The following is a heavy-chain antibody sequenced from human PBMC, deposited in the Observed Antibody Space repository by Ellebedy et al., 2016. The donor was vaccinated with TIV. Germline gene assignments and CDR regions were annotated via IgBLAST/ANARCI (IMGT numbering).Heavy chain of an antibody. CDR1: GGSMTSYY. Sequence: SETLSLTCTVSGGSMTSYYWNWIRQPPGKGLEWIGEINHSGSTNYNPSLKSRVTVSVDTSKNQFSLKLSSVTAADTAVYYCASDLRAAIPYGMDVWGQGTTVTVSS. J-gene: IGHJ6*02. V-gene: IGHV4-34*01. D-gene: IGHD6-13*01. CDR2: INHSGST. CDR3: ASDLRAAIPYGMDV.